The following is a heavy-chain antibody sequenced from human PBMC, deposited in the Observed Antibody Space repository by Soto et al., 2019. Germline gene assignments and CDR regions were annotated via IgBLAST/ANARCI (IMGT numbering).Heavy chain of an antibody. CDR2: ISGTGDST. CDR1: GFTFSNYA. CDR3: AFPGIAADRKKAFDY. D-gene: IGHD6-13*01. Sequence: GGSLRLSCAASGFTFSNYAMSWVRQAPGKGLEWVSTISGTGDSTYYADSVKGRFTISRDNSRNTLYLQVNSLRAEDTAIYYCAFPGIAADRKKAFDYGGQGTLVTVSS. J-gene: IGHJ4*02. V-gene: IGHV3-23*01.